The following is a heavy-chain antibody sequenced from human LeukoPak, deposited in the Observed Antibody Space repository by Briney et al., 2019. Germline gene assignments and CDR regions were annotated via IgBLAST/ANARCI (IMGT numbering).Heavy chain of an antibody. CDR1: GFTFSSYG. CDR2: IRYDGSNK. CDR3: AKDRGWLQFVRYYMDV. V-gene: IGHV3-30*02. Sequence: GGSLRLSCAASGFTFSSYGMHWVRQAPGKGLEWVAFIRYDGSNKYYADSVKGRFTISRDNSKNTLYLQMNSLRAEDTAVYYCAKDRGWLQFVRYYMDVWGKGTTVTISS. D-gene: IGHD5-24*01. J-gene: IGHJ6*03.